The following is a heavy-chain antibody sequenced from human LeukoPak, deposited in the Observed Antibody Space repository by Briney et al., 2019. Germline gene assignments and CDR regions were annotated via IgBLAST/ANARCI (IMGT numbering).Heavy chain of an antibody. V-gene: IGHV1-69*01. D-gene: IGHD4-23*01. J-gene: IGHJ4*02. Sequence: SVKVSCKASGGTFSSYAISWVRQAPGQGLEWMGGIIPIFGTANYAQKFQGRVTITADESTSTPYMELSSLRSEDTAVYYCARDFRYGGPGDWGQGTLVTVSS. CDR3: ARDFRYGGPGD. CDR1: GGTFSSYA. CDR2: IIPIFGTA.